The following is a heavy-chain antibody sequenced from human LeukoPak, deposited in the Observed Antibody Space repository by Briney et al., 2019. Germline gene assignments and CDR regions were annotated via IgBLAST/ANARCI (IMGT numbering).Heavy chain of an antibody. CDR3: ARDARGWSGFDY. V-gene: IGHV4-4*07. Sequence: KPSETPSLTCSVSGGSISSYYWSLIRQPAGKGRELIGRIYTTGNTDYNPSLKSRVTMSVDTSKNQFSLNLSSVTAADTAVYYCARDARGWSGFDYWGQGTLVTVSS. D-gene: IGHD3-3*01. CDR1: GGSISSYY. J-gene: IGHJ4*02. CDR2: IYTTGNT.